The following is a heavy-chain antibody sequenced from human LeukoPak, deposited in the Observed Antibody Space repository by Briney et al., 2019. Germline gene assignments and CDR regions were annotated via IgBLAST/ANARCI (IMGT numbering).Heavy chain of an antibody. CDR2: IYYSGSA. CDR3: ARTGSTSFFRTYYMDV. J-gene: IGHJ6*03. V-gene: IGHV4-39*01. CDR1: GDSISSGTYY. D-gene: IGHD2-2*01. Sequence: SETLSLTCTVSGDSISSGTYYWGWIRQPPGKGLEWIGNIYYSGSAYYNPSLKSRVTISVDTSKNQFSLNLSSVTAADTAVYYCARTGSTSFFRTYYMDVWGKGTTVTVSS.